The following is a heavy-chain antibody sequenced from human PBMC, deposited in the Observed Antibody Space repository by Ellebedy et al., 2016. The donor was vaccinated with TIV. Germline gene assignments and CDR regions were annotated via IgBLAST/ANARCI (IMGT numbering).Heavy chain of an antibody. CDR3: ATERAESPIGGHDAFDI. J-gene: IGHJ3*02. V-gene: IGHV4-38-2*02. CDR1: GYSISNGHY. CDR2: IHHSGST. D-gene: IGHD3-10*01. Sequence: SETLSLXCTVSGYSISNGHYWGWIRQPPGKGLEWVGFIHHSGSTFQNPSLKSPVSMSVDTSANQFSLRLSSVTAADTAVYYCATERAESPIGGHDAFDIWGQGTMVTVSS.